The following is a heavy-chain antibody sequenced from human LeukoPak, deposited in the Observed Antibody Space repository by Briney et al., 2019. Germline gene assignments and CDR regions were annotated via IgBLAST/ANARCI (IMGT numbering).Heavy chain of an antibody. CDR3: ARGHSGSYQRTDAFDI. J-gene: IGHJ3*02. CDR1: GFAFISYS. CDR2: TSSGSDYI. V-gene: IGHV3-21*01. Sequence: GGSLRLSCAPSGFAFISYSINWVRQAPGKGLEWVSSTSSGSDYIYYADSMKGRFSTSRDNAKNSLYLQMNSLRVEDTAVYYCARGHSGSYQRTDAFDIWGQGTMVSVSS. D-gene: IGHD1-26*01.